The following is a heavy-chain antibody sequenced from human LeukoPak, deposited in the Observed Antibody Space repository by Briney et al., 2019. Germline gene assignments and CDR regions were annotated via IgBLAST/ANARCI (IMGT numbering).Heavy chain of an antibody. CDR3: ARFSGYSSPFDAFDI. Sequence: SVKVSCKASGGTFSSYTISWVRQAPGQGLEWMGRIIPILGIANYAQKFQGRVTITADKSTSTAYMELSSLRSEDTAVYYCARFSGYSSPFDAFDIWGQGAMVTVSS. V-gene: IGHV1-69*02. D-gene: IGHD6-19*01. CDR1: GGTFSSYT. CDR2: IIPILGIA. J-gene: IGHJ3*02.